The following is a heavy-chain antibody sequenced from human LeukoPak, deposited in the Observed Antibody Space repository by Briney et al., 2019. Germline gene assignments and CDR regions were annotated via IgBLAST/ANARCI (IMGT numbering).Heavy chain of an antibody. CDR2: IYYTRST. Sequence: SETLSLTCTVSGGSISSSSYYWGWIRQPPGKGLEWIGSIYYTRSTYYNPSLKSRVTISVDASKNQFSLKLTSVTAADTAVYYCARGVTMIVVVIHDWYFDLWGRGTLVTVSS. CDR1: GGSISSSSYY. D-gene: IGHD3-22*01. V-gene: IGHV4-39*01. J-gene: IGHJ2*01. CDR3: ARGVTMIVVVIHDWYFDL.